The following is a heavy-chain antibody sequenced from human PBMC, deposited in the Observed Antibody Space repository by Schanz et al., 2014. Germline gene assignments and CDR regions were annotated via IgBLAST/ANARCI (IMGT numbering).Heavy chain of an antibody. CDR1: GFTVNTNY. D-gene: IGHD6-19*01. J-gene: IGHJ3*02. V-gene: IGHV3-53*01. CDR3: AKCIGWYGRCAFDI. CDR2: IYSGGST. Sequence: EVQLVESGGGLIHPGGSLRLSCAVSGFTVNTNYMSWVRQAPGKGLEWVAVIYSGGSTFYTDSVKGRFTISRDNSKNTLYLQMNSLIAEDTAVYYCAKCIGWYGRCAFDIWGQGTMVTVSS.